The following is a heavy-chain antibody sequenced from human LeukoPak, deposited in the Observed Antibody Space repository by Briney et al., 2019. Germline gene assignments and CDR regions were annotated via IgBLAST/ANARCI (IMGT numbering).Heavy chain of an antibody. CDR1: GYTFTSYY. V-gene: IGHV1-46*01. J-gene: IGHJ4*02. Sequence: ASVKVSCTASGYTFTSYYMHWVRQAPGQGLEWMGIINPSGGSTSYAQKFQGRVTMTRDTSTSTVYMELSSLRSEDTAVYYWATSMSGYRYYFDYWGQGTLVTVSS. CDR3: ATSMSGYRYYFDY. CDR2: INPSGGST. D-gene: IGHD3-3*01.